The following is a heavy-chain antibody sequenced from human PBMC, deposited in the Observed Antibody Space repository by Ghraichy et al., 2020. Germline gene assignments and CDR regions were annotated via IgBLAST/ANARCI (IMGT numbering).Heavy chain of an antibody. CDR1: GFTFSSYA. CDR3: AKEYIVVVVAAETPYDY. CDR2: ISGSGGST. J-gene: IGHJ4*02. Sequence: GGSLRLSCAASGFTFSSYAMSWVRQAPGKGLEWVSAISGSGGSTYYADSVKGRFTISRDNSKNTLYLQMNSLRAEDTAVYYCAKEYIVVVVAAETPYDYWGQGTLVTVSS. D-gene: IGHD2-15*01. V-gene: IGHV3-23*01.